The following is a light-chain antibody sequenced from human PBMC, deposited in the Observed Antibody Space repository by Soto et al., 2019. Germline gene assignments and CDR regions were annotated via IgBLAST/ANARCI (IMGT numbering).Light chain of an antibody. J-gene: IGLJ2*01. CDR2: SNN. V-gene: IGLV1-44*01. CDR3: AAWDDSRNGVL. Sequence: QPVLTQPPSASGTPGQRVTISCSGSSSSIGTHTVSWYQQLPETAPKLLIYSNNQRPSGVPDRFSGSKSGTSASLAISGLQSEDEADYYCAAWDDSRNGVLFGGGTKLTVL. CDR1: SSSIGTHT.